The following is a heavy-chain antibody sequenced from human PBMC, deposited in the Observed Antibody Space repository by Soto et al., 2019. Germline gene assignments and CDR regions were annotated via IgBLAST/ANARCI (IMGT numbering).Heavy chain of an antibody. CDR3: VRARRGAPYYYTMDV. J-gene: IGHJ6*02. Sequence: ELQLLESGGGLVQPGGSLRLSCTVSGFTFSSYAMTWVRQAPGKGLEWVSDISGSGGITYYADSVKGRFTISRDNSKNTLYLQVNSLRAEDTAVYYCVRARRGAPYYYTMDVWGQGTTVTVSS. CDR2: ISGSGGIT. D-gene: IGHD3-10*01. CDR1: GFTFSSYA. V-gene: IGHV3-23*01.